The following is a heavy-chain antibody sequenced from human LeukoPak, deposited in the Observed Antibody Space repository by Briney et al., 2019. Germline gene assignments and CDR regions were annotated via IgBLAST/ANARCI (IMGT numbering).Heavy chain of an antibody. CDR3: VKQSEWDGCNWID. J-gene: IGHJ4*02. Sequence: GASVKVSCKASGYTFTGYYMHWVRQAPGQGLERMGWINPNSGGTNYAQKFQGRVTMTRDTSISTAYMELSRLRSDDTAVYYCVKQSEWDGCNWIDWGQGTLVTVSS. CDR2: INPNSGGT. D-gene: IGHD5-24*01. CDR1: GYTFTGYY. V-gene: IGHV1-2*02.